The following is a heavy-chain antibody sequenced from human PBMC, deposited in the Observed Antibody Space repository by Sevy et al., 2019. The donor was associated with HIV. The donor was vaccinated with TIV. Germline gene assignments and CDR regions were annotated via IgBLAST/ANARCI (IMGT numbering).Heavy chain of an antibody. D-gene: IGHD2-8*01. Sequence: GGSLRLSCAASGFTFSKYSMSWVRQAPGKGLEWVSTFSFGCGRINYADSVKGRFTISRDDSKNTLFLQRNSLRAEDTAVYYCAREGCTKPHDYWGQGTLVTVSS. CDR1: GFTFSKYS. V-gene: IGHV3-23*01. CDR2: FSFGCGRI. CDR3: AREGCTKPHDY. J-gene: IGHJ4*02.